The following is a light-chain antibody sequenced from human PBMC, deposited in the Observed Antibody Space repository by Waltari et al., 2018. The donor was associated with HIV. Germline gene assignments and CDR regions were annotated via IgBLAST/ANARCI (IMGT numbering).Light chain of an antibody. J-gene: IGLJ3*02. CDR1: GSNIGAGYD. CDR2: GNI. V-gene: IGLV1-40*01. Sequence: QPVLTQPPSVSGAPGLGVTVSCTGSGSNIGAGYDVHWYHQLPGTAPKLLICGNINAPSGGPARFSAAKYGTSASLAITGRRLEDEDDYYCQYYDSSLSAWVFGGGTKLTVL. CDR3: QYYDSSLSAWV.